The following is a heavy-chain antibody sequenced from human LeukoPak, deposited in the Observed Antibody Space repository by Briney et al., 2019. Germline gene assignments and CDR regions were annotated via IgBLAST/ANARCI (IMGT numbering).Heavy chain of an antibody. CDR3: ARGQILAGYYYDDY. CDR1: GGSFSSYY. CDR2: IYYSGST. D-gene: IGHD3-9*01. J-gene: IGHJ4*02. V-gene: IGHV4-59*01. Sequence: PSETLSLTCAVYGGSFSSYYWSWIRQPSGKGLEWIGYIYYSGSTNYNPSLNGRVTISVDTSKNRFSLKLSSVTAADTAVYFCARGQILAGYYYDDYWGQGTLVTVSS.